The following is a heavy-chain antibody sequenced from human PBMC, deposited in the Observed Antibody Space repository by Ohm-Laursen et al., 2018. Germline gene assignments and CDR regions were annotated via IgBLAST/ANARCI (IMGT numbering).Heavy chain of an antibody. D-gene: IGHD5-24*01. CDR1: GFTFSSYG. Sequence: SLRLSCSASGFTFSSYGMHWVRQAPGKGLEWVAVMSYDGNNQYYADSVIGRFTISRDNSKNRLYLQMNNLRAEDTALYYCAKDLEMATMKYYFDYWGQGTLVTVSS. J-gene: IGHJ4*02. CDR2: MSYDGNNQ. V-gene: IGHV3-30*18. CDR3: AKDLEMATMKYYFDY.